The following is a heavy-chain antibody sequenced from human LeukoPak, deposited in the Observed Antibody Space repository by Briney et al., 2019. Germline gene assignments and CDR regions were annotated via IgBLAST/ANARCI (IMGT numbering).Heavy chain of an antibody. CDR2: ISYDGSNK. Sequence: PGRSLRLSCAASGFTFSSYGMHWVRQAPGKGLEWVAVISYDGSNKYYADSVKGRFTISRDNSKNTLYLQMNSLRAEDTAVYYCARPDRETMTTVDYWGQGTLVTVSS. CDR3: ARPDRETMTTVDY. J-gene: IGHJ4*02. V-gene: IGHV3-30*03. CDR1: GFTFSSYG. D-gene: IGHD4-17*01.